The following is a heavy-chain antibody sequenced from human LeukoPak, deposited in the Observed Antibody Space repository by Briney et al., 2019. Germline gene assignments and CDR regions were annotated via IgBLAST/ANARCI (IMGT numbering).Heavy chain of an antibody. V-gene: IGHV3-48*03. CDR2: ISSSGSTI. CDR1: GFTFSSYE. CDR3: ARVEGSWDGYNRVQYYYMDV. D-gene: IGHD5-24*01. J-gene: IGHJ6*03. Sequence: PGGSLRLSCAASGFTFSSYEMNWVRQAPGKGLEWVSYISSSGSTIYYADSVKGRFTISRDNAKNPLYLQMNSLRAEDTAVYYCARVEGSWDGYNRVQYYYMDVWGKGTTVTISS.